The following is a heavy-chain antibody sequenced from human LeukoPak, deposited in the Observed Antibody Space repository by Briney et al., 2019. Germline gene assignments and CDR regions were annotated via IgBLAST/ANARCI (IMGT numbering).Heavy chain of an antibody. V-gene: IGHV1-46*01. CDR3: ARDSVTMIVVVTPFDY. CDR1: GYTFTSYY. J-gene: IGHJ4*02. D-gene: IGHD3-22*01. Sequence: ASVKVSCKASGYTFTSYYMHWVRQAPGQGLEWMGIINPSGGSTSYAQKLQGRVTMTTDTSTSTAYMELRSLRSDDTAVYYCARDSVTMIVVVTPFDYWGQGTLVTVSS. CDR2: INPSGGST.